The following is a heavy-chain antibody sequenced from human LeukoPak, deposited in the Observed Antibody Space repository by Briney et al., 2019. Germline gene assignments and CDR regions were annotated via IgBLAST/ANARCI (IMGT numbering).Heavy chain of an antibody. CDR3: AKKWGVGTTTLDYFDY. V-gene: IGHV3-30*18. J-gene: IGHJ4*02. CDR1: GFTFSSYG. D-gene: IGHD1-26*01. CDR2: ISYDGSNK. Sequence: GGSLRLSCAASGFTFSSYGMHWVRQAPGKGLEWVAVISYDGSNKYYADSVKGRFTISRDNSKNTLYLQMNSLTDEDTAVYYCAKKWGVGTTTLDYFDYWGQGALVTVSS.